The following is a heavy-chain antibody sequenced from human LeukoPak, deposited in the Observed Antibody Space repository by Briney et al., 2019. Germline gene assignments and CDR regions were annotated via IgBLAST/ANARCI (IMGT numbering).Heavy chain of an antibody. CDR3: ARVDNYDFWSGHLYYFDY. CDR1: GYTFTSYG. D-gene: IGHD3-3*01. Sequence: GASVKVSCKASGYTFTSYGISWVRQAPGQGLEWMGWISAYNGNTNYAQKLQGRVTMTTDTSTSTAYMELRSLRSDDTAVYYCARVDNYDFWSGHLYYFDYWGQGTLVTASS. V-gene: IGHV1-18*01. CDR2: ISAYNGNT. J-gene: IGHJ4*02.